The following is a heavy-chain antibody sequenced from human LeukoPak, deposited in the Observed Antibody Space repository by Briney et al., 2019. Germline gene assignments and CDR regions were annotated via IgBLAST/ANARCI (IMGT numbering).Heavy chain of an antibody. Sequence: GGCLRLSRAASGFTFDVYAMHCVREAPGKGLECGSGISWLWGSIVYADSVRGRFTISRDNAKNSLYLPMNSVRAEDTALYYCAKDSRAQYYYYYMDVWGKGPTDTVSS. CDR2: ISWLWGSI. CDR1: GFTFDVYA. CDR3: AKDSRAQYYYYYMDV. J-gene: IGHJ6*03. D-gene: IGHD5-24*01. V-gene: IGHV3-9*01.